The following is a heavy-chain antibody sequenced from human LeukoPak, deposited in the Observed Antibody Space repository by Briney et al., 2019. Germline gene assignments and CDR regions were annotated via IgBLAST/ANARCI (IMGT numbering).Heavy chain of an antibody. J-gene: IGHJ3*02. CDR3: ARAWDTDALDI. CDR1: GFTFSSYG. V-gene: IGHV4-34*01. CDR2: INHSGST. D-gene: IGHD5-18*01. Sequence: GSLRLSCAASGFTFSSYGMNWVRQPPGKGLEWIGEINHSGSTNYNPSLKSRVTISVDTSKNQFSLKLSSVTAADTAVYYCARAWDTDALDIWGQGTMVTVSS.